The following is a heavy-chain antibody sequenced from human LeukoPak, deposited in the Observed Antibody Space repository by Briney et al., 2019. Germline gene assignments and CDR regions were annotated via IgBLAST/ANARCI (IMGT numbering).Heavy chain of an antibody. V-gene: IGHV1-2*02. J-gene: IGHJ4*02. Sequence: ASVKVSCKASGYTFTGYYMHWVRQAPGQGLEWMGWINPNSGGTNYAQKFQGRVTMTRDTSISTAYMELSRLRSDDTAVYYCARDQAYYDSSGSIDYWGQGTLVTVPS. CDR3: ARDQAYYDSSGSIDY. CDR2: INPNSGGT. CDR1: GYTFTGYY. D-gene: IGHD3-22*01.